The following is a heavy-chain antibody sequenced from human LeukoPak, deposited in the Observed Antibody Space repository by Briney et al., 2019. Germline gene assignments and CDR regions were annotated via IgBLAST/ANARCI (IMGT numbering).Heavy chain of an antibody. D-gene: IGHD3-16*02. J-gene: IGHJ4*02. CDR3: TSMITFGGVIVRDY. CDR1: GFTFGDYA. Sequence: PGGSLRLSCTASGFTFGDYAMSWVRQAPGKGLEWVGFIRSKAYGGTTEYAASVKGRFTTSRDDSKSIAYLQMNSLKTEDTAVYYCTSMITFGGVIVRDYWGQGTLVTVSS. V-gene: IGHV3-49*04. CDR2: IRSKAYGGTT.